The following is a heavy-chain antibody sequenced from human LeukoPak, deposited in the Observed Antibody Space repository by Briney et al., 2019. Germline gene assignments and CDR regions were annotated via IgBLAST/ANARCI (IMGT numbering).Heavy chain of an antibody. Sequence: PGGSLRLSCAASGFTFSSYSMNWVRQAPGKGLEWVSSISSSSSYLYYADSVKGRFTISRDNAKNSLYLQMNSLRAEDTAVYYCARAVAGTPFDYWGQGTLVTVSS. CDR1: GFTFSSYS. CDR3: ARAVAGTPFDY. J-gene: IGHJ4*02. CDR2: ISSSSSYL. D-gene: IGHD6-19*01. V-gene: IGHV3-21*01.